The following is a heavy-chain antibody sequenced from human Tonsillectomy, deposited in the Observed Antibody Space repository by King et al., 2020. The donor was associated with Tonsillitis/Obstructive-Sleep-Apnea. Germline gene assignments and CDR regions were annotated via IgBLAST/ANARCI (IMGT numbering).Heavy chain of an antibody. D-gene: IGHD3-16*02. Sequence: VQLVESGAEVKKPGASVKVSCKASGYTFTSYGISWVRQAPGQGLEWMGWISAYNGNTNYAQKLQGRVTMTTDTSTSTAYMELRSLRSDDTAVYYCASGGGHDYVWGSYRLVDYWGQGTLVTVSS. CDR1: GYTFTSYG. V-gene: IGHV1-18*01. J-gene: IGHJ4*02. CDR3: ASGGGHDYVWGSYRLVDY. CDR2: ISAYNGNT.